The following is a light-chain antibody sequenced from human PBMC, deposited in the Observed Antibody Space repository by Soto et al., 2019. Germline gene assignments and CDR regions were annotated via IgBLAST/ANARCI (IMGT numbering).Light chain of an antibody. V-gene: IGKV1-39*01. CDR3: QQSYSTPYS. CDR1: QTITTY. CDR2: GAS. J-gene: IGKJ2*01. Sequence: DIQLTQSPSSLSAAVLDIWTITFRASQTITTYLSWFQQEPGKAPKLLVYGASSLQSGVPSRFSGSGSGTEFTLTISSLQPEDFATYYCQQSYSTPYSFGQGTKVDIK.